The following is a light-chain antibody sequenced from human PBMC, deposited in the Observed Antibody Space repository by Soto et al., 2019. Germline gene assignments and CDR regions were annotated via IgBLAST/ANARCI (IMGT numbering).Light chain of an antibody. CDR2: GVS. CDR3: SSYTGSSTLL. J-gene: IGLJ2*01. V-gene: IGLV2-14*03. Sequence: QSALTQPASVSGSPGQSITISCTGTSSDVGGYNYVSWYQHHPGKAPELMIYGVSNRPSGVSNRCSGSKSGNTASLTISGLQAEDEADYYCSSYTGSSTLLFGGGTKLTVL. CDR1: SSDVGGYNY.